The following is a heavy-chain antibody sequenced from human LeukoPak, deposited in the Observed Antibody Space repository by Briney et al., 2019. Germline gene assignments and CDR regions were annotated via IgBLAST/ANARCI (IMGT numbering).Heavy chain of an antibody. CDR2: INHSGST. V-gene: IGHV4-34*01. CDR3: ARGVCSSTSCYIGFGNYYYGMDV. CDR1: GGSFSGYY. J-gene: IGHJ6*02. D-gene: IGHD2-2*02. Sequence: SETLSLTCAVYGGSFSGYYWSWIRQPPGKGLEWIGEINHSGSTNYNPSLKSRVTISVDTSKNQFSLKLSSVTAADTAVYYCARGVCSSTSCYIGFGNYYYGMDVWGQGTTVTVSS.